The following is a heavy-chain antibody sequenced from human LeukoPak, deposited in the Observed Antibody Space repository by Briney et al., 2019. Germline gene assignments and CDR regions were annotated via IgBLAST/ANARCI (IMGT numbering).Heavy chain of an antibody. J-gene: IGHJ4*02. V-gene: IGHV4-4*07. CDR2: IYTSGST. D-gene: IGHD3-22*01. CDR3: ARVVYYYDSSGYSWFDY. CDR1: GGSISSYY. Sequence: SETLSLTCTVSGGSISSYYWSWIRQPAGKGLEWIGRIYTSGSTNYNPSLKSRVTMSVDTSRNQFSLKLSSVTAADTAVYYCARVVYYYDSSGYSWFDYWGQGTLVTVSS.